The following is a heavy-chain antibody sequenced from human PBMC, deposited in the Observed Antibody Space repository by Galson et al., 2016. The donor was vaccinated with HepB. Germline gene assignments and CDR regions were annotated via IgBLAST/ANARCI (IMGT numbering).Heavy chain of an antibody. CDR2: IYSGGYT. Sequence: SLRLSCAASGFTVSSNYMSWVRQTPGKGLECVSVIYSGGYTYYADSVKGRFTISRDNSKNTLYLQMDSLRAEDTAVYYCASINRGGSTGWWYYFDYWGQGTLVTVSS. D-gene: IGHD6-19*01. CDR3: ASINRGGSTGWWYYFDY. V-gene: IGHV3-53*01. J-gene: IGHJ4*02. CDR1: GFTVSSNY.